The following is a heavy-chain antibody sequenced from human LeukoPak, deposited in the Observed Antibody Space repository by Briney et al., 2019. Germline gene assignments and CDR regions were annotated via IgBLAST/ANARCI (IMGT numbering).Heavy chain of an antibody. CDR1: GGSFSVYY. CDR2: INHNGST. J-gene: IGHJ6*04. Sequence: SETLSLTCTVYGGSFSVYYWCWIRQPPGKGREWVGEINHNGSTNYNPALKSRVTISVDTPKNQIYLKLSSVTAADTAVYYCARVTPLNIVVVPAARDVWGKGTTVTISS. CDR3: ARVTPLNIVVVPAARDV. D-gene: IGHD2-2*01. V-gene: IGHV4-34*01.